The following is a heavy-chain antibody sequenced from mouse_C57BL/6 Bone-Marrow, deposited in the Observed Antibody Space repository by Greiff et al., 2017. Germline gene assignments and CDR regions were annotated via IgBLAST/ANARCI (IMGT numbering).Heavy chain of an antibody. J-gene: IGHJ2*01. CDR3: ARKLTGKGYFDY. V-gene: IGHV1-55*01. CDR2: IYPGSGST. CDR1: GYTFTSYW. D-gene: IGHD4-1*01. Sequence: VQLQQPGAELVKPGASVKMSCKASGYTFTSYWITWVKQRPGQGLEWIGDIYPGSGSTNYNEKFKSKATLTVDTSSSTAYMQLSSLTSEDSAVYYCARKLTGKGYFDYWGQGTTLTVSS.